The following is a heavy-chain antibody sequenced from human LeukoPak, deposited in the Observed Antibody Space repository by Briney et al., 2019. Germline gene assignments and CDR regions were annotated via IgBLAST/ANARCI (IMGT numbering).Heavy chain of an antibody. Sequence: GWSLRLSCAASGFTFSSYSMNWVRQAPGKGLEWVSYIRSSSNYIDYADSVQGRFTISRDNAKNSLYLQMNSLRAEDPAVYYCASEVTTQAFDVWSQATMVTVPS. CDR3: ASEVTTQAFDV. V-gene: IGHV3-21*01. D-gene: IGHD2-21*02. J-gene: IGHJ3*01. CDR2: IRSSSNYI. CDR1: GFTFSSYS.